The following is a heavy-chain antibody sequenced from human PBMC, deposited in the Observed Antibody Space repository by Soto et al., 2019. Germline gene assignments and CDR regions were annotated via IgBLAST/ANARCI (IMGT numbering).Heavy chain of an antibody. CDR3: ARDHYYDSSGYYYGGSSDY. Sequence: VGSLRLSCAASGLTFSSYGMHWVRQAPGKGLEWVAVIWYDGSNKYYADSVKGRFTISRDNSKNTLYLQMNSLRAEDTAVYYCARDHYYDSSGYYYGGSSDYWGQGTLVTVSS. J-gene: IGHJ4*02. V-gene: IGHV3-33*01. CDR1: GLTFSSYG. D-gene: IGHD3-22*01. CDR2: IWYDGSNK.